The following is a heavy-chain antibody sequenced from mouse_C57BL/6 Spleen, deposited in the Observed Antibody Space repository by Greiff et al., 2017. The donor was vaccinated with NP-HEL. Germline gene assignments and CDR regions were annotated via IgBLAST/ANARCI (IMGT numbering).Heavy chain of an antibody. V-gene: IGHV1-64*01. CDR3: ARSQITTVVEDWFAY. J-gene: IGHJ3*01. CDR1: GYTFTSYW. Sequence: QVQLQQPGAELVKPGASVKLSCKASGYTFTSYWMHWVKQRPGQGLEWIGMIHPNSGSTNYNEKFKSKATLTVDKSSSTAYMQLSSLTSEDSAVYYWARSQITTVVEDWFAYWGQGTLVTVSA. CDR2: IHPNSGST. D-gene: IGHD1-1*01.